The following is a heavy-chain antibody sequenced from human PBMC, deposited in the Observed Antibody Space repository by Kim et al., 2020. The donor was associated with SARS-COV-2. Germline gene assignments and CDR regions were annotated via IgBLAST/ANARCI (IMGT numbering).Heavy chain of an antibody. CDR3: AKGSGFDYYSGMDV. D-gene: IGHD3-10*01. CDR2: VNGGGGST. CDR1: GFTFTNYA. J-gene: IGHJ6*02. Sequence: GGSLRLSCAASGFTFTNYAMNWVRQAPGMGLEGVSAVNGGGGSTYHADSVKGRFTISTDKSKNTLYLQMNNLRGEDTAVYYCAKGSGFDYYSGMDVWGQGTTVTVSS. V-gene: IGHV3-23*01.